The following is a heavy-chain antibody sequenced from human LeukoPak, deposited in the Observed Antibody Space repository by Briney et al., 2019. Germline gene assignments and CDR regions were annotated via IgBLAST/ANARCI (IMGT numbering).Heavy chain of an antibody. CDR2: INPSGGST. Sequence: ASVKVSCKASGYTFTSYGISWVRQAPGQGLEWMGIINPSGGSTSYAQKFQGRVTMTRDTSTSTVYMELSSLRSEDTAVYYCARGGDSSGYYSPAHAFDIWGQGTMVTVSS. V-gene: IGHV1-46*01. D-gene: IGHD3-22*01. CDR1: GYTFTSYG. J-gene: IGHJ3*02. CDR3: ARGGDSSGYYSPAHAFDI.